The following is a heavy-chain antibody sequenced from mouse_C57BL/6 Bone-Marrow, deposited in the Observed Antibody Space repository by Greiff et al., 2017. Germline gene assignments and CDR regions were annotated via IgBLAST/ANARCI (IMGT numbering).Heavy chain of an antibody. Sequence: EVKLVESGGGLVQPGGSLKLSCAASGFTFSDYGMAWVRQAPRKGPEWVAFISNLAYSIYYADTVTGRFTISRENAKNTLYLEMSSLRSEDTAMYYCARHGGSYAVDYWGQGTSVTVSS. CDR2: ISNLAYSI. V-gene: IGHV5-15*01. CDR1: GFTFSDYG. CDR3: ARHGGSYAVDY. J-gene: IGHJ4*01. D-gene: IGHD1-1*02.